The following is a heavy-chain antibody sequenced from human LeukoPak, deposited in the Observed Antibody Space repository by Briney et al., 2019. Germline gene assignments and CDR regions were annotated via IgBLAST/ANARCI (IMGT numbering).Heavy chain of an antibody. D-gene: IGHD5-24*01. Sequence: GGSLRLSCVASGFTFSSYEMNWVRQAPGKGLEWVSYISSSGSTIYYADSVKGRFTISRDNAKNSLYLQMNSLRAEDTAVYYCAREIATEADYWGQGTLVTVSS. CDR3: AREIATEADY. J-gene: IGHJ4*02. V-gene: IGHV3-48*03. CDR2: ISSSGSTI. CDR1: GFTFSSYE.